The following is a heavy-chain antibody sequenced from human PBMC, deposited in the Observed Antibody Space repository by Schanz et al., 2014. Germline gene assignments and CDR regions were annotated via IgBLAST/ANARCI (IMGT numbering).Heavy chain of an antibody. J-gene: IGHJ4*02. D-gene: IGHD3-10*01. CDR1: GFTFSSYA. CDR2: ISGSGAST. V-gene: IGHV3-23*04. CDR3: ARWFLIRGVILDS. Sequence: EEQLVESGGGLVQPGGSLRLSCLASGFTFSSYAINWVRQAPGKGLEWVSGISGSGASTYYADSVKGRFTISRDNSRDTVYLQMNSLRADDTAMYYCARWFLIRGVILDSWGQGTLVTVSS.